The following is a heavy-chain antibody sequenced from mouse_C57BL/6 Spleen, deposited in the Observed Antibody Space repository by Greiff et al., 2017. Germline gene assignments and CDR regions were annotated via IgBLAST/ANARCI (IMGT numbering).Heavy chain of an antibody. D-gene: IGHD1-1*01. V-gene: IGHV2-5*01. Sequence: VKLVESGPGLVQPSQSLSITCTVSGFSLTSYGVHWVRQSPGKGLEWLGVIWRGGSTDYNAAFMSRLSITKDNSKSQVFFKMNSLQADDTAIYYCAKGDYYGSPAWFAYWGQGTLVTVSA. CDR2: IWRGGST. CDR1: GFSLTSYG. J-gene: IGHJ3*01. CDR3: AKGDYYGSPAWFAY.